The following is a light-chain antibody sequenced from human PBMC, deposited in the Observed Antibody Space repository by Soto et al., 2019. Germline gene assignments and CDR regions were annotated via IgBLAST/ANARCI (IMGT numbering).Light chain of an antibody. Sequence: QSALTQPPSVSGSPGQSVAISCTGTSSDVGSFNRVSWYQQHPGTAPKLIISEVSNRPSGVPDRFSGSKSGNTASLTTSGLQEEDEADYYCSSYTITNTNVFGTGTKLTVL. J-gene: IGLJ1*01. CDR3: SSYTITNTNV. CDR1: SSDVGSFNR. CDR2: EVS. V-gene: IGLV2-18*03.